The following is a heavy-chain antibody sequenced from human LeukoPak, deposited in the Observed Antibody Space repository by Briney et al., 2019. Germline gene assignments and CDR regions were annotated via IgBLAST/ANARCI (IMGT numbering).Heavy chain of an antibody. CDR1: DFTFSSCA. CDR2: ISYDGSNK. CDR3: ARLQYTSTSSAAIN. J-gene: IGHJ4*02. Sequence: GGSLRLSCAASDFTFSSCAMNWVRQAPGKGLEWVAVISYDGSNKYSADSVKGRFTISRDNSKDTLYLQMNSLRAEDTAVYYCARLQYTSTSSAAINWGQGTLVTVSS. D-gene: IGHD6-13*01. V-gene: IGHV3-30-3*01.